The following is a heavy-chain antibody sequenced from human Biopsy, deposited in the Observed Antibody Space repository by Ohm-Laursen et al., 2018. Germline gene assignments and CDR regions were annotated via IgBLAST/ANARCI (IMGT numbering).Heavy chain of an antibody. CDR3: AREAIGYQLPCDD. J-gene: IGHJ4*02. CDR2: IIPFFGTP. D-gene: IGHD2-2*01. Sequence: SVKVSCKPSGGSFSSYAISWVRQAPGQGLEWMGGIIPFFGTPNYAQMFQGRVTITADTSTSTAYMELSSLRSDDTAVYFCAREAIGYQLPCDDWGQGTLVAVSS. CDR1: GGSFSSYA. V-gene: IGHV1-69*06.